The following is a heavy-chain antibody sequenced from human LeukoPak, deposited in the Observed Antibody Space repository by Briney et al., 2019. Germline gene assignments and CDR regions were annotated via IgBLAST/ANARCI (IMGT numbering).Heavy chain of an antibody. Sequence: PGGSLRHSCAASGFTFSNYWMHWVRQVPGKGVGWVSRVNSDGSSTRYAGAVKGRFTISRDNAKNTLYLQMNSLRAEDTAVYYCANAPPGIAAYFDYWGQGVLVTVSS. CDR2: VNSDGSST. CDR1: GFTFSNYW. CDR3: ANAPPGIAAYFDY. V-gene: IGHV3-74*01. D-gene: IGHD6-13*01. J-gene: IGHJ4*02.